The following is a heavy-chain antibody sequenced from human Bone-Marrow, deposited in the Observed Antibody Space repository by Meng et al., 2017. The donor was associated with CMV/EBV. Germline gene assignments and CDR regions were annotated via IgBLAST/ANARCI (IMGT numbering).Heavy chain of an antibody. J-gene: IGHJ3*02. CDR1: GFTFDGYA. V-gene: IGHV3-23*05. D-gene: IGHD1-26*01. CDR2: IYGSGRSS. CDR3: ARLLVGALDTHAFDM. Sequence: GGSLRLSCAASGFTFDGYAMSWVRQAPGKGLEWVSVIYGSGRSSSSADSVKGRFSISRDNSKNTLYLQMSSLRAEDTAVYYCARLLVGALDTHAFDMWGRGTVVTASS.